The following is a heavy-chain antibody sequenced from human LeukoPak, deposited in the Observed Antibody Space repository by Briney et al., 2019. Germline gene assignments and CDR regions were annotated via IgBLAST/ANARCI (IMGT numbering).Heavy chain of an antibody. CDR3: ARDGYDYVWGSYRYTGYVDY. V-gene: IGHV4-4*07. Sequence: SETLSLTCTVSGGSISSYYWSWIRQPAGKGLEWIGRIYTSGSTNYNPSLKSRVTMSVDTSKNQFSLKLSSVTAADTAVYYCARDGYDYVWGSYRYTGYVDYWGQGTLVTVSS. CDR1: GGSISSYY. J-gene: IGHJ4*02. CDR2: IYTSGST. D-gene: IGHD3-16*02.